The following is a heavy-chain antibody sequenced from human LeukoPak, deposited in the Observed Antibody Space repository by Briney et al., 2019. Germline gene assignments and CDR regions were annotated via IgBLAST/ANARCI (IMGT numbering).Heavy chain of an antibody. J-gene: IGHJ6*03. CDR2: IKQDGSEK. V-gene: IGHV3-7*01. CDR3: ARDSEGSVYYYYMDV. D-gene: IGHD2-15*01. Sequence: GGSLRLSCAASGFTFSSYWMSWVRQAPGKGLEWVANIKQDGSEKYYVDSVKGRFTISRDNAKNSLYLQMNSLRAEDTAVYYCARDSEGSVYYYYMDVWGKGTTVTVSS. CDR1: GFTFSSYW.